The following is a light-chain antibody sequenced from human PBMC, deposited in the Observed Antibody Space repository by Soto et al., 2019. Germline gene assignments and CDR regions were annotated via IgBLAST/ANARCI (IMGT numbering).Light chain of an antibody. CDR2: EVS. Sequence: QSALTQPASVSGSPGQSITISCTGTSSDVGAYNYVSWYQQQPGKAPKLMIYEVSNRPSGVSNRFSGSKSGNTASLTISGLQAEDEADYYCSSYTSDSTLVFGGGTKVTVL. CDR1: SSDVGAYNY. CDR3: SSYTSDSTLV. J-gene: IGLJ2*01. V-gene: IGLV2-14*01.